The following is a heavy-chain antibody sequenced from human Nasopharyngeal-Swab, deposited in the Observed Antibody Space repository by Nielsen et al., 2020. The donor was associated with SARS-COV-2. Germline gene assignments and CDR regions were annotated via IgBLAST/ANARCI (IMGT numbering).Heavy chain of an antibody. D-gene: IGHD3-3*01. CDR3: ARGPYDFWSDLTGPDY. Sequence: ASVKVSCKASGYTFTGCYMHWVRQAPGQGPEWMGRINPNSGGTNYAQKFQGRVTMTRDTSISTAYMELSRLRSDDTAVYYCARGPYDFWSDLTGPDYWGQGTLVTVSS. CDR2: INPNSGGT. V-gene: IGHV1-2*06. CDR1: GYTFTGCY. J-gene: IGHJ4*02.